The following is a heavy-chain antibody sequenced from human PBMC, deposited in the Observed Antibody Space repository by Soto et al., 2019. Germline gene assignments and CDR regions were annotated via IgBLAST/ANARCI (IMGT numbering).Heavy chain of an antibody. Sequence: SETLSLTCTVSGGSISSSSYYWGWIRQPPGKGLEWIGSIYYSGSTYYNPSLKSRVTISVDTSKNQFSLKLSSVTAADTAVYYCARGVPPTRLEWERNWFDPWGQGTLVTVSS. D-gene: IGHD1-26*01. CDR2: IYYSGST. J-gene: IGHJ5*02. CDR1: GGSISSSSYY. V-gene: IGHV4-39*07. CDR3: ARGVPPTRLEWERNWFDP.